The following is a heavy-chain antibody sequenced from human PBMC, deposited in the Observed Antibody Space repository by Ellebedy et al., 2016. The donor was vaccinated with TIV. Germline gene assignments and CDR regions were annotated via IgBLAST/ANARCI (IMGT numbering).Heavy chain of an antibody. Sequence: GGSLRLSCAASGFTFSSYAMHWVRQAPGKGLEYVSTISSNGGSTYYANSVKGRFTISRDNSKNTLYLQMGSLRAEDTAVYYCSRHTDYALDYWGQGALVTVSS. CDR3: SRHTDYALDY. CDR1: GFTFSSYA. D-gene: IGHD4-17*01. CDR2: ISSNGGST. J-gene: IGHJ4*02. V-gene: IGHV3-64*01.